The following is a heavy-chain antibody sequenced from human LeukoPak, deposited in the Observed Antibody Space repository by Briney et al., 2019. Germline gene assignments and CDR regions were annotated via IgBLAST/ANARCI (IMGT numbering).Heavy chain of an antibody. CDR1: GFTFSSYA. D-gene: IGHD3-9*01. CDR2: ISGSGGST. Sequence: GGSLRLSCAASGFTFSSYAMSWVRQAPGKGLEWVSAISGSGGSTYYADSVKGRFTISRDNSKNTLYLQMNSLRAEDTAVYYCAKAHTVLRYFDWCPYFDYWGQGTLVTVSS. J-gene: IGHJ4*02. CDR3: AKAHTVLRYFDWCPYFDY. V-gene: IGHV3-23*01.